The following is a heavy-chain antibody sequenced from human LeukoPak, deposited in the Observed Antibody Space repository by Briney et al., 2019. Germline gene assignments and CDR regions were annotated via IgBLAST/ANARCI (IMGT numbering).Heavy chain of an antibody. CDR1: GGTFISYA. CDR2: IIPIFGTA. CDR3: ARAKFKGREGVLWFGEFPPNWFDP. J-gene: IGHJ5*02. Sequence: SVKVSCKASGGTFISYAISWVRQAPGQGLEWMGRIIPIFGTANYAQKFQGRVTITTDESTSTAYIELSSLRSEDTAVYYCARAKFKGREGVLWFGEFPPNWFDPWGQGTLVTVSS. D-gene: IGHD3-10*01. V-gene: IGHV1-69*05.